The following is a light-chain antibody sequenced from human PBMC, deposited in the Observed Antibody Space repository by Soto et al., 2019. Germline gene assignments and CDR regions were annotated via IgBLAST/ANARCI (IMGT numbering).Light chain of an antibody. Sequence: EIVLTQSPGTLSLSPGERASLSCRASQSISSSYLAWYQQKPGQAPRPLIYGASSRATGIPDRFSGSGSGTDFTLTISRLEPEDFAVYYGQQYVSSPWTFGQGTKVEIK. CDR1: QSISSSY. V-gene: IGKV3-20*01. CDR2: GAS. CDR3: QQYVSSPWT. J-gene: IGKJ1*01.